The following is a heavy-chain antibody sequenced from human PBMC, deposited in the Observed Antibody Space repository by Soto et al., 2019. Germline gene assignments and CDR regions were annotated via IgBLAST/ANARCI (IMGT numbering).Heavy chain of an antibody. V-gene: IGHV3-23*01. D-gene: IGHD4-17*01. J-gene: IGHJ4*02. Sequence: GSLRLSCAASGFTFSSYAMSWVRQAPGKGLEWVSAISGSGGSTYYADSVKGRFTISRDNSKNTLYLQMNSLRAEDTAVYYCVKDPRSGDYLFRGITHPWGQGTLVTVSS. CDR3: VKDPRSGDYLFRGITHP. CDR1: GFTFSSYA. CDR2: ISGSGGST.